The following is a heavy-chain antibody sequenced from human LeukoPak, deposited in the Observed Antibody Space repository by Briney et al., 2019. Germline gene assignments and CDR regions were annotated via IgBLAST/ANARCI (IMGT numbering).Heavy chain of an antibody. CDR2: ISAYNGNT. CDR1: GYTFTSYG. V-gene: IGHV1-18*01. J-gene: IGHJ5*02. Sequence: ASVKVSCKASGYTFTSYGISWVRQAPGQGLECMGWISAYNGNTNYAQKLQGRVTMTTDTSTSTAYMELRSLRSDDTAVYYCARVPGEWFGELLLNWFDPWGQGTLVTVSS. CDR3: ARVPGEWFGELLLNWFDP. D-gene: IGHD3-10*01.